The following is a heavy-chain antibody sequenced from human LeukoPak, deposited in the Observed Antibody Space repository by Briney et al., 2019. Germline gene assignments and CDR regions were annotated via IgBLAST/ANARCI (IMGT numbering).Heavy chain of an antibody. CDR3: AKAREGDFWSGYLYYFDY. D-gene: IGHD3-3*01. V-gene: IGHV3-23*01. CDR1: GFTFSSYA. Sequence: PGGSLRLSCAASGFTFSSYAMSWVRQAPGKGLEWVSAISGSGGSTYYADSVKGRFTISRDNSKNTLYLQMSSLRAEDTAVYYCAKAREGDFWSGYLYYFDYWGQGTLVTVSS. CDR2: ISGSGGST. J-gene: IGHJ4*02.